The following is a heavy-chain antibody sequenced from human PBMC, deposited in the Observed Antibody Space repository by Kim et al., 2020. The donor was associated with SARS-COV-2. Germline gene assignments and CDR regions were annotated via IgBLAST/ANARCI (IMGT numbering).Heavy chain of an antibody. J-gene: IGHJ4*02. Sequence: ADSVRGRFTTSKDNSTNLVYLQVNRLRHEDTAVYYCVKDARDDGYYNVDYWGQGTLVTVSS. V-gene: IGHV3-23*03. CDR3: VKDARDDGYYNVDY. D-gene: IGHD1-26*01.